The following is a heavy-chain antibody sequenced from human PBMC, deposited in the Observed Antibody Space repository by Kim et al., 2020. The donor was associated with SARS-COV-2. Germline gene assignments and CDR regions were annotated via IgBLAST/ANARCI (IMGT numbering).Heavy chain of an antibody. J-gene: IGHJ4*02. Sequence: SVKVSCKASGGTFSSYAISWVRQAPGQGLEWMGRIIPILGIANYAQKFQGRVTITADKSTSTAYMELSSLRSEDTAVYYCAYQASIAAAGWGEYDYWGQGTLVTVSS. CDR2: IIPILGIA. V-gene: IGHV1-69*04. CDR3: AYQASIAAAGWGEYDY. CDR1: GGTFSSYA. D-gene: IGHD6-13*01.